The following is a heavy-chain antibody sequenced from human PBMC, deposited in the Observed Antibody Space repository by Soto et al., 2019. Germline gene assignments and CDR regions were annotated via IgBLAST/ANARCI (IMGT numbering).Heavy chain of an antibody. D-gene: IGHD6-19*01. CDR3: ARGYSSGWYGTPFYDY. Sequence: TSETLSLTCAVYCGSFSGYYWSWIRQPPGKGLEWMGEINHSGSTNYNPSLKSRVTISLDTSMNQFSLKLSSVTAADTAVYYCARGYSSGWYGTPFYDYWGQGTLVTVSS. CDR2: INHSGST. J-gene: IGHJ4*02. CDR1: CGSFSGYY. V-gene: IGHV4-34*01.